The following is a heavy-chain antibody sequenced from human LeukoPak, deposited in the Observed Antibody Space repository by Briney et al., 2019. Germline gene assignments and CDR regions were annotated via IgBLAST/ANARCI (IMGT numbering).Heavy chain of an antibody. J-gene: IGHJ4*02. Sequence: PGGPLRLSCAASEFTFSSYWVSWVRQAPGRGLEWVASIKQYGSERYYVDSVTGRVTISRDNAKNSLYLQMNTLRAEDTAVYYCARVFGAGYSAYCGQGTLVTVSS. V-gene: IGHV3-7*01. CDR1: EFTFSSYW. CDR2: IKQYGSER. D-gene: IGHD4/OR15-4a*01. CDR3: ARVFGAGYSAY.